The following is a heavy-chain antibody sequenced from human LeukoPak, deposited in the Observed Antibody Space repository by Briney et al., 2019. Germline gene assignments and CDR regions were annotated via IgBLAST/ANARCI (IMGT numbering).Heavy chain of an antibody. Sequence: ALVKVSCKASGYTFTSYAMHWVRQAPGQRLEWMGWINAGNGNTKYSQKFQGRVTITRDTSASTAYMELSSLRSEDTAVYYCARGGQYSSSWNRYYGMDVWGQGTTVTVSS. CDR2: INAGNGNT. V-gene: IGHV1-3*01. D-gene: IGHD6-13*01. CDR1: GYTFTSYA. J-gene: IGHJ6*02. CDR3: ARGGQYSSSWNRYYGMDV.